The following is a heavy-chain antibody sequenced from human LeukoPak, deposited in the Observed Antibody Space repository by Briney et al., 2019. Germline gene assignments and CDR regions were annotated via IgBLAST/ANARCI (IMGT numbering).Heavy chain of an antibody. CDR1: GGSISSYY. CDR2: IYYSGST. D-gene: IGHD3-10*01. V-gene: IGHV4-59*01. J-gene: IGHJ4*02. Sequence: ASETLSLTCTVSGGSISSYYWSWIRQPPGKGLEWIGYIYYSGSTNYNPSLKSRVTISVDTSKNQFSLKLSSVTAADTAVYYCAREDYYGSGSYFGYWGQGTLVTVSS. CDR3: AREDYYGSGSYFGY.